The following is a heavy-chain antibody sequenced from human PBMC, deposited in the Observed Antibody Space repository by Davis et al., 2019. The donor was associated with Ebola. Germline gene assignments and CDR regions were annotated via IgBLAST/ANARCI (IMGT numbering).Heavy chain of an antibody. J-gene: IGHJ3*02. CDR2: IYHSGST. Sequence: MPGGSLRLSCAVSGLTFTDSAVHWVRQPPGKGLEWIGEIYHSGSTNYNPSLKSRVTISVDKSKNQFSLKLSSVTAADTAVYYCARDRRGQWLPRGHAFDIWGQGTMVTVSS. D-gene: IGHD6-19*01. CDR3: ARDRRGQWLPRGHAFDI. CDR1: GLTFTDSA. V-gene: IGHV4-4*02.